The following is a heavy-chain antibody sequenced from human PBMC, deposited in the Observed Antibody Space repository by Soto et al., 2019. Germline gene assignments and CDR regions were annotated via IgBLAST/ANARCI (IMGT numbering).Heavy chain of an antibody. D-gene: IGHD6-13*01. CDR1: GYTFTGFS. CDR2: INAGSGNT. CDR3: ARDVAPGSSWLSY. Sequence: ASVKVSFKASGYTFTGFSLHWVRQAPGQRLEWMGWINAGSGNTKYSQKFQGRVTITRDTSASTAYMELSSLRSEDTAVYYCARDVAPGSSWLSYWGQGTLVTVSS. V-gene: IGHV1-3*01. J-gene: IGHJ4*02.